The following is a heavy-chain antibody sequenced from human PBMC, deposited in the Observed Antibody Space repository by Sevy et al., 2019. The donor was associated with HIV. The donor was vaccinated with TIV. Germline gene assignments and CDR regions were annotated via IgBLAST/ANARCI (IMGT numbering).Heavy chain of an antibody. CDR1: GGSISSGDYY. V-gene: IGHV4-30-4*01. Sequence: SKTLSLTCTVSGGSISSGDYYWSWIRQPPGKGLEWIGYIYYSGSTYYNPSLKSRVTISVDTSKNQFSLKLTSVTAADTAVYYCAREGGSYLRRKYYFDYWGQGTLVTVSS. D-gene: IGHD1-26*01. J-gene: IGHJ4*02. CDR3: AREGGSYLRRKYYFDY. CDR2: IYYSGST.